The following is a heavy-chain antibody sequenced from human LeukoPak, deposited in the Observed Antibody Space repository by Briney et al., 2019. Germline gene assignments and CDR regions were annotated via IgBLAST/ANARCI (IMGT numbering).Heavy chain of an antibody. CDR2: IYHSGST. V-gene: IGHV4-4*02. CDR1: GGSISSSNW. D-gene: IGHD3-3*01. J-gene: IGHJ3*02. CDR3: AVDFWSGYYFDAFDI. Sequence: SGTLSLTCAVSGGSISSSNWWSWVRPPPGKGLEWIGEIYHSGSTNYNPSLKSRVTISVDKSKNQFSLKLSSVTAADTAVYYCAVDFWSGYYFDAFDIWGQGTMVTVSS.